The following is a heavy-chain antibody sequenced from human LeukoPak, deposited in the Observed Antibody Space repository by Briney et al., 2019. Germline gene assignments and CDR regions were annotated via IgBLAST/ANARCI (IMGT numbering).Heavy chain of an antibody. V-gene: IGHV4-59*01. J-gene: IGHJ2*01. D-gene: IGHD3-16*01. CDR2: IYYSGNT. Sequence: KPSETLSLTCTVSGGSITSFYWSWIRRPPGKGLEWIGYIYYSGNTNYNPSLKSRVTISVDRSKNQFSLKLSSVTAADTAIYYCAKGDPTFLFWYFDLWGRGTLVTVSS. CDR3: AKGDPTFLFWYFDL. CDR1: GGSITSFY.